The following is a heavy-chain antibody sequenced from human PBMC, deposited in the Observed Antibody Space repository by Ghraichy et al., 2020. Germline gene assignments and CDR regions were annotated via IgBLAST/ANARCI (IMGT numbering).Heavy chain of an antibody. CDR3: AKGEDGSPDS. V-gene: IGHV3-30*18. J-gene: IGHJ5*01. CDR2: RSPDDKTK. D-gene: IGHD1-26*01. CDR1: GFTFSRYG. Sequence: GESLNISCAASGFTFSRYGMHWVRQAPGKGLEWVALRSPDDKTKYYADSVKGRFTISRDNSKNTLFLQMNNLSPEDTGMYYCAKGEDGSPDSWGQGTLVIVSS.